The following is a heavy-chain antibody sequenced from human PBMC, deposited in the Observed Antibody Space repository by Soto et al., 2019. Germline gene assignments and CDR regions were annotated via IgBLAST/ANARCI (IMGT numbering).Heavy chain of an antibody. J-gene: IGHJ6*02. D-gene: IGHD3-9*01. CDR1: GLTVSSNY. CDR2: IYSGGST. CDR3: ARLKSYYDIPPYGMDV. Sequence: GGSMGLSCAASGLTVSSNYMSWVRQDPGKGLEWVSVIYSGGSTYYADSVKGRFTISRDNSKNTLYLQMNSLRAEDTAVYYCARLKSYYDIPPYGMDVWGQGTTVTVSS. V-gene: IGHV3-53*01.